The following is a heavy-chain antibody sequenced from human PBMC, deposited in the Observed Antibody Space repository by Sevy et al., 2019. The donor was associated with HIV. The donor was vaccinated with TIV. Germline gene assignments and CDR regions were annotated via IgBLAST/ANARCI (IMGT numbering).Heavy chain of an antibody. CDR2: ISNDGSDK. CDR1: GFTFSRHG. Sequence: GGSLRLSCAASGFTFSRHGMHWARQAPGKGLEWVAIISNDGSDKHYVDSVKGRFTISRDNSKDTLYLQMNSLRLEDTAVYYCANSRGRYDGSSWLYYYYLMDVWGQGATVTVSS. D-gene: IGHD6-13*01. CDR3: ANSRGRYDGSSWLYYYYLMDV. J-gene: IGHJ6*02. V-gene: IGHV3-30*18.